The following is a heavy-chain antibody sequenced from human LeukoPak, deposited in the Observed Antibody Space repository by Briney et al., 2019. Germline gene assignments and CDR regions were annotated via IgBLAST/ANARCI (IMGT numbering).Heavy chain of an antibody. CDR3: AKDGKNYFDY. J-gene: IGHJ4*02. Sequence: GGSLRLSCAASGFTFDDYTMHWVRQAPGKGLEWVSLITWNGGRTYYAGSVKGRFTISRDNSKNSLSLQMNSLRAEDTALYYCAKDGKNYFDYWGQGTLVTVSS. V-gene: IGHV3-43*01. CDR2: ITWNGGRT. CDR1: GFTFDDYT.